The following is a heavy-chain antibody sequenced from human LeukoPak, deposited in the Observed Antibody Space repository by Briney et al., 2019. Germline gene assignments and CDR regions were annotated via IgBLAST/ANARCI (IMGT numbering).Heavy chain of an antibody. CDR1: GYTFTSYD. D-gene: IGHD3-22*01. CDR2: MNPNSGNT. CDR3: ARRRGYYDSNGYLAY. V-gene: IGHV1-8*01. J-gene: IGHJ4*02. Sequence: GASVKVSCKASGYTFTSYDINWVRQATRQGLEWMGWMNPNSGNTGYAQKFQGRVTMTRNTSISTAYMELSSLRSEDTAVYYCARRRGYYDSNGYLAYWGQGTLVTVSS.